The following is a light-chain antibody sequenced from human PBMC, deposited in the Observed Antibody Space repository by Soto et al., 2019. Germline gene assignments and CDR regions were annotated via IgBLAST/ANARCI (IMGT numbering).Light chain of an antibody. V-gene: IGKV3-20*01. CDR1: QSVSSSY. Sequence: EIVLTQSPGTLSLSPGERATLSCRASQSVSSSYLAWYQQKPGQAPRLLIFGVSSRATGIPDRFSGSGSGTAYTLTISRREPEDFAVYYCQQYGTSPGMYTFGQGTNLEIK. J-gene: IGKJ2*01. CDR3: QQYGTSPGMYT. CDR2: GVS.